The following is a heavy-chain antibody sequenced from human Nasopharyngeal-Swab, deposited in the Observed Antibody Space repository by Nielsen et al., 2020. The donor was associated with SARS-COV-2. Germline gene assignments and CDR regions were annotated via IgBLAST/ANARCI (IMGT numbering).Heavy chain of an antibody. V-gene: IGHV4-4*02. Sequence: WIRQPPGKGLEWIGEIYHSGSTNYNPSLKSRVTISVDKSKNQFSLKLSSVTAADTAAYYCARANPEPSTSSGWYGRLVHYFDYWGQGTRVTVSS. J-gene: IGHJ4*02. D-gene: IGHD6-19*01. CDR2: IYHSGST. CDR3: ARANPEPSTSSGWYGRLVHYFDY.